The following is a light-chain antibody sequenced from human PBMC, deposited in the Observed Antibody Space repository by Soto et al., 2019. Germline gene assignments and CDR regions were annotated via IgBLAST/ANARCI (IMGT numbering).Light chain of an antibody. CDR3: QQYYRWPQT. J-gene: IGKJ1*01. Sequence: EIVMTQSPATLSVSPGERATLSCRASQSISFNLAWYQQKPGQAPRLLIYAASTRATGIPARFSGSGSGTEFTLTISSLQSEDFAVYYCQQYYRWPQTFGQGTKVDIK. CDR2: AAS. V-gene: IGKV3-15*01. CDR1: QSISFN.